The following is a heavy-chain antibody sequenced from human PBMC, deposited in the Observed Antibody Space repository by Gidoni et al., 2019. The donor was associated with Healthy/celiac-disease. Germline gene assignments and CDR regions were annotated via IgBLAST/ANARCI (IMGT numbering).Heavy chain of an antibody. J-gene: IGHJ3*02. V-gene: IGHV3-9*01. CDR2: ISWNSGSI. CDR1: GFTFDDYA. CDR3: AKEKLGVGGDAFDI. D-gene: IGHD1-26*01. Sequence: EVQLVESGGGLVQPGRSLRLSCAASGFTFDDYAMHWVRQAPGKGLEWVSGISWNSGSIGYADSVKGRFTISRDNAKNSLYLQMNSLRAEDTALYYCAKEKLGVGGDAFDIWGQGTMVTVSS.